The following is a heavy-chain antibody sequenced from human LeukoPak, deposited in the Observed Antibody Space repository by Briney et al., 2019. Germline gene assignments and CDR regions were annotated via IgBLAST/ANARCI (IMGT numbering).Heavy chain of an antibody. D-gene: IGHD3-22*01. J-gene: IGHJ4*02. V-gene: IGHV4-34*01. CDR3: ARAPLTYYYDSSGYHHFDY. CDR1: GGSFSGYY. Sequence: SETPSLTCAVYGGSFSGYYWSWIRQPPGKGLEWIGEINHSGSTNYNPSLKSRVTISVDTSKNQFSLKLSSVTAADTAVYYCARAPLTYYYDSSGYHHFDYWGQGTLVTVSS. CDR2: INHSGST.